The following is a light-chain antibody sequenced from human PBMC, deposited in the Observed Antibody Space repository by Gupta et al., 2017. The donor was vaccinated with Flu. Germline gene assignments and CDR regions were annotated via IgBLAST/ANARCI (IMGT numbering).Light chain of an antibody. CDR1: SSDVGAYNY. Sequence: QSALTQPASVSGSPGQSVAISCTGTSSDVGAYNYVSWYQHHPGKAPKLLIYDVTNRPSGVSNRFSGSKSGNTASLTISGLLAEDEADYYCSSYTTSSTPWVFGGGTKLTVL. V-gene: IGLV2-14*01. CDR3: SSYTTSSTPWV. J-gene: IGLJ3*02. CDR2: DVT.